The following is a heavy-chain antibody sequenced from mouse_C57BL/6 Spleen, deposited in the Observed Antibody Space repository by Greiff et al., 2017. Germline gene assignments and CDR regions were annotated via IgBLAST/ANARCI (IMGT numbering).Heavy chain of an antibody. CDR2: ISDGGSYT. CDR1: GFTFSSYA. V-gene: IGHV5-4*01. Sequence: EVKLQESGGGLVKPGGSLKLSCAASGFTFSSYAMSWVRQTPEKRLEWVATISDGGSYTYYPDNVKGRFTISRDNAKNTLYLQMSHLKSEDTAMYYCARDQGKQGVAGFGCWGKGTLVTVAA. CDR3: ARDQGKQGVAGFGC. D-gene: IGHD3-2*02. J-gene: IGHJ3*01.